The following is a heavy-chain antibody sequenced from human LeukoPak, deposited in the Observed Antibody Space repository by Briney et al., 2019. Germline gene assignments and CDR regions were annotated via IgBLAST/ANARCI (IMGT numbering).Heavy chain of an antibody. CDR2: FDPEDGET. CDR1: GYTLTELS. CDR3: ATNTIFGVVINSFDY. D-gene: IGHD3-3*01. V-gene: IGHV1-24*01. J-gene: IGHJ4*02. Sequence: GASVKVSCKVSGYTLTELSMHWVRQAPGKGLEWMGGFDPEDGETIYAQKFQGRVTMTEDTSTDTAYMELSSLRSEDTAVYYCATNTIFGVVINSFDYWGQGTLVTVSS.